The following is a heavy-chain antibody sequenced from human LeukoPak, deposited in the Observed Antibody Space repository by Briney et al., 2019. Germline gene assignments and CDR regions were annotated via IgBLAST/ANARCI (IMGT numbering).Heavy chain of an antibody. D-gene: IGHD3-10*01. J-gene: IGHJ4*02. CDR2: IYYSGST. V-gene: IGHV4-59*01. CDR3: ARAWFGEFSF. CDR1: GGSISSYY. Sequence: SETLSLTCTVSGGSISSYYWSWIRQPPGKGLEWIGYIYYSGSTNYNPSLKSRVTISVDTSKNQFSLKLSSVTAADTAVYYCARAWFGEFSFWGQGTLVTVSS.